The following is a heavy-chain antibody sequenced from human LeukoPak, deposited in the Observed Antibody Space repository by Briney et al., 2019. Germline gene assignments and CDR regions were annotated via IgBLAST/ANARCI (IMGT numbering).Heavy chain of an antibody. CDR3: ARGRGYCSGGSCYYGY. V-gene: IGHV4-34*01. CDR2: INHSGST. D-gene: IGHD2-15*01. J-gene: IGHJ4*02. Sequence: SETLSLTCAVYGGSFSGYYWSWIRQPPGKGLEWIGEINHSGSTNYNSSLKSRVTISVDPSKNQFSLKLSSVTAADTAVYYCARGRGYCSGGSCYYGYWGQGTLVTVSS. CDR1: GGSFSGYY.